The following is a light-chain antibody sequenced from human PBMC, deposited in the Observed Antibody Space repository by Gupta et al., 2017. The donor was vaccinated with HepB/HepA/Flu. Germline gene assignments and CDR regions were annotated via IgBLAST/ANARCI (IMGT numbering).Light chain of an antibody. CDR3: SSYTGSSVI. CDR2: DVT. V-gene: IGLV2-14*03. J-gene: IGLJ1*01. Sequence: QSALTQPASVSACPGQAIAISCTGTSSDVGAYSHVSWYQQHPDKAPRLILYDVTYRPSGVSSRFSGSKSGNTASLKISGLQTEDEADYYCSSYTGSSVIFGTGTKVTVL. CDR1: SSDVGAYSH.